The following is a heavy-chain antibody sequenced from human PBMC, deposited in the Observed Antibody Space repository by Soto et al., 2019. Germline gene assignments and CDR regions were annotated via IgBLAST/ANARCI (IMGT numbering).Heavy chain of an antibody. D-gene: IGHD3-9*01. CDR1: RGSIGSGDCL. J-gene: IGHJ6*03. CDR3: ARGKSYDILTGFYYYYMDV. Sequence: SLIRNLSRGSIGSGDCLWSWIRQHPRKSLEWIGYIYYSGSTYYNPSLKSRVTISVDTSKNQFSLKLSSVTAADTAVYYCARGKSYDILTGFYYYYMDVWGKGTTVTVSS. V-gene: IGHV4-31*02. CDR2: IYYSGST.